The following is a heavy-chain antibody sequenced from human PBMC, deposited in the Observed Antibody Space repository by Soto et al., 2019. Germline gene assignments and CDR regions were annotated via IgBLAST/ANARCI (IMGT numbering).Heavy chain of an antibody. Sequence: QLQLQESGPGLVKPSETLSLTCTVSGGSISSSSYYWGWIRQPPGKGLEWIGSIYYSGSTYYNPSFKSRVTISVDTSKNQFSLKLSSVTAADTAVYYCARQLFTYYDFWSGWGNWFDPWGQGTLVTVSS. CDR2: IYYSGST. J-gene: IGHJ5*02. CDR3: ARQLFTYYDFWSGWGNWFDP. CDR1: GGSISSSSYY. D-gene: IGHD3-3*01. V-gene: IGHV4-39*01.